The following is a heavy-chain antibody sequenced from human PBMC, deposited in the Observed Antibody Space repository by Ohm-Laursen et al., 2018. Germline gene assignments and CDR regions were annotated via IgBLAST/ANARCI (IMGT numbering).Heavy chain of an antibody. V-gene: IGHV1-18*01. J-gene: IGHJ3*02. D-gene: IGHD1-26*01. CDR1: GYTFTSYG. Sequence: ASVKVSCNASGYTFTSYGISWVRQAPGQGLEWMGWISAYNGNTNYAQKLQGRVTMATDTSTSTAYMELRSLRSDDTAVYYCARARSGSPNDAFDIWGQGTMVTVSS. CDR3: ARARSGSPNDAFDI. CDR2: ISAYNGNT.